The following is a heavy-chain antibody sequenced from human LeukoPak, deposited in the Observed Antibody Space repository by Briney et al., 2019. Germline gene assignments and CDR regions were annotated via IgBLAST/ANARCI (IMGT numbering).Heavy chain of an antibody. J-gene: IGHJ3*02. Sequence: ASVRVSCKASGYTFTSYGISWVRQAPGQGLEWMGWISAYNGNTNYAQKLQGRVTMTTDTSTSTAYMELRSLRSDDTAVYYCARGVVGAAEGDDAFDIWGQGTMVTVSS. D-gene: IGHD1-26*01. CDR3: ARGVVGAAEGDDAFDI. V-gene: IGHV1-18*01. CDR2: ISAYNGNT. CDR1: GYTFTSYG.